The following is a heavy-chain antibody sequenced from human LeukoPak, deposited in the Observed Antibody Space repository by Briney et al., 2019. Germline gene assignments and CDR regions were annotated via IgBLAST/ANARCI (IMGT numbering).Heavy chain of an antibody. J-gene: IGHJ6*03. V-gene: IGHV4-4*07. CDR3: ARSTGTTVFSMGVRNYYYYMDV. CDR2: IYTSGST. Sequence: PSETLSLTCTVSGGSISSYYWSWIRQPAGKGLEWLGRIYTSGSTNYNPSLKSRVTMSVDTSKNQFSLKLSSVTAADTAVYYCARSTGTTVFSMGVRNYYYYMDVWGKGTTVTVSS. CDR1: GGSISSYY. D-gene: IGHD4-11*01.